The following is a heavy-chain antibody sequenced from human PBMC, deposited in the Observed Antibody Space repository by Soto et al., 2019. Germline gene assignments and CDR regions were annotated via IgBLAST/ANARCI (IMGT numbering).Heavy chain of an antibody. CDR2: INPNSGGT. J-gene: IGHJ5*02. V-gene: IGHV1-2*02. Sequence: QVQLVQSGAAVKKPGASVKVSCKASGYTFTGYYMHWVRQAPGQGLEWMGWINPNSGGTNYAQKFQGRVTMTRDTSISTAYMELSRLKSDDTAVYCCAIRESPSPLPFDPWGQGTLVTVSS. D-gene: IGHD3-10*01. CDR1: GYTFTGYY. CDR3: AIRESPSPLPFDP.